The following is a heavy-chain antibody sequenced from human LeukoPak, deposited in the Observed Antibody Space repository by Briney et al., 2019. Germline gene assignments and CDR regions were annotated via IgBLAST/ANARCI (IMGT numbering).Heavy chain of an antibody. CDR2: ISSSSSTI. Sequence: GGSLRLSCAASGFTFSSYSMNWVRQAPGKGREWVSYISSSSSTIYYADSVKGRFTISRDNAKNSLYLQMNSLRAEDTAVYYCARGGRGYSYGGAFDIWGQGTMVTVSS. CDR1: GFTFSSYS. D-gene: IGHD5-18*01. V-gene: IGHV3-48*01. CDR3: ARGGRGYSYGGAFDI. J-gene: IGHJ3*02.